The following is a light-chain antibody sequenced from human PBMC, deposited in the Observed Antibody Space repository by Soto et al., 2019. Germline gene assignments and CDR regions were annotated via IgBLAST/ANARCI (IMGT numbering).Light chain of an antibody. V-gene: IGKV1D-16*01. CDR3: QQYHTYPLS. CDR1: QGIGSG. CDR2: AAS. J-gene: IGKJ4*01. Sequence: DIQMTQSPSSLSASVGDRVSITCRASQGIGSGVAWYQQKPGKGPKSLIFAASSLESGVSSRFSASGSGTDFTLTIDSLHPEDSATYYCQQYHTYPLSFGGGTKVEI.